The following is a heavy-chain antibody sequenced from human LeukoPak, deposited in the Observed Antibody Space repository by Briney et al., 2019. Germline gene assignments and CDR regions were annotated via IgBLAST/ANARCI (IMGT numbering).Heavy chain of an antibody. Sequence: SETLSLTCTVSGGSISSYYWSWIRQPAGKGLEWIGRIYTSGSTNYNLSLKSRVTMSVDTSKNQFSLKLSSVTAADTAVYYCARDFKGCSSTSCSPALDYWGQGTLVTVSS. J-gene: IGHJ4*02. CDR2: IYTSGST. CDR1: GGSISSYY. V-gene: IGHV4-4*07. CDR3: ARDFKGCSSTSCSPALDY. D-gene: IGHD2-2*01.